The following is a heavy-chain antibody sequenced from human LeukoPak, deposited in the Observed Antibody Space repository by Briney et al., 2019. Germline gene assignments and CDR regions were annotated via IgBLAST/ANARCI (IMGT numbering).Heavy chain of an antibody. J-gene: IGHJ6*03. CDR2: IYTTGST. Sequence: PSQTLSLTCTVSGGSISSGSYYWSWIRQPAGKGLEWIGRIYTTGSTNYNPSLKSRVTISVDTSKNQFSLKLSSVTAADTAVYYCARVSFGSGYYNYMDVWGKGTTVTVSS. V-gene: IGHV4-61*02. CDR3: ARVSFGSGYYNYMDV. D-gene: IGHD3-10*01. CDR1: GGSISSGSYY.